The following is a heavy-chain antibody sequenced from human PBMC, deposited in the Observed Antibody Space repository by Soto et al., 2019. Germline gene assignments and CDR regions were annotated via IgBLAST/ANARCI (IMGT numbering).Heavy chain of an antibody. D-gene: IGHD1-26*01. CDR1: KFTFISYW. CDR3: VRVATGSSDWSDP. Sequence: PGGSLRLSCAASKFTFISYWMHWVRQAPGKGLMWVSRINSDGSRTTYADSVKGRFTISRDNAKNTLFLQMNSLRAEDSAVYYCVRVATGSSDWSDPWGQGTLVTVSS. V-gene: IGHV3-74*01. CDR2: INSDGSRT. J-gene: IGHJ5*02.